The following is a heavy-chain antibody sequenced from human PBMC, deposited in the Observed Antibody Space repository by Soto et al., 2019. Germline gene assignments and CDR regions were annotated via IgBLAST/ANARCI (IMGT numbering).Heavy chain of an antibody. Sequence: ASVKVSCKASGYTFTSYGISSVRQAPGQGLEWMGWISAYNGNTNYAQKLQGRVTMTTDTSTSTAYMELRSLRSDDTAVYYCARDLTDYGLFDYWGQGTLVTVSS. CDR3: ARDLTDYGLFDY. CDR1: GYTFTSYG. CDR2: ISAYNGNT. J-gene: IGHJ4*02. D-gene: IGHD4-17*01. V-gene: IGHV1-18*01.